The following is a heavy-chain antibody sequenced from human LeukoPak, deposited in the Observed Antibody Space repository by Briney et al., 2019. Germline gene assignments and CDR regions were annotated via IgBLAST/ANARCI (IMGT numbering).Heavy chain of an antibody. V-gene: IGHV4-39*07. D-gene: IGHD4-11*01. CDR3: ARIDYSHRTYDY. Sequence: SETLSLTCTVSGGSISSSSYYWGWIRQPPGKGLEWIGSIYYSGSTYYNPSLKSRVTISVDTSKNQFSLKLSSVTAADTAVYYCARIDYSHRTYDYWGQGTLVTVSS. J-gene: IGHJ4*02. CDR1: GGSISSSSYY. CDR2: IYYSGST.